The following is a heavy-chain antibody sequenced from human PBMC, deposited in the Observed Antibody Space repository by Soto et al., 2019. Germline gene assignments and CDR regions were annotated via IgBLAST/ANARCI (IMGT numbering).Heavy chain of an antibody. D-gene: IGHD3-22*01. CDR2: IYYSGST. V-gene: IGHV4-30-4*01. Sequence: SETLSLTCAVSGGSISSGDYYWSWIRQPPGKGLEWTGYIYYSGSTYYNPSLKSRVTISVDTSKNQFSLKLSSVTAADTAVYYCARGASYYYDSSGYYLYRWGQGTLVTVSS. J-gene: IGHJ4*02. CDR1: GGSISSGDYY. CDR3: ARGASYYYDSSGYYLYR.